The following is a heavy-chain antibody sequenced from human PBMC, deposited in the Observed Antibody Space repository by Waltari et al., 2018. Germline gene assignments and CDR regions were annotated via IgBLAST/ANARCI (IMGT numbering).Heavy chain of an antibody. Sequence: QVQLQESGTGLVKPSQTLSLTCTVSGCSISSCDYYWSWIRQTPGKGLELNGDIYSGGSTYYNSSFKSLGTIAVSTSKSQFSLKLSSVTAAATAVYYCAREVTKTFDYWGQGTLVTVSS. V-gene: IGHV4-30-4*08. CDR3: AREVTKTFDY. CDR1: GCSISSCDYY. J-gene: IGHJ4*02. CDR2: IYSGGST. D-gene: IGHD4-17*01.